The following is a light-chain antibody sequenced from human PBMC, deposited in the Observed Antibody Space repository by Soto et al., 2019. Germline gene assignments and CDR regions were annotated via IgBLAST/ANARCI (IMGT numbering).Light chain of an antibody. J-gene: IGKJ1*01. CDR1: QSISSY. V-gene: IGKV1-39*01. CDR3: QQSYSTLGT. CDR2: AAS. Sequence: DIQMTQSPSSLSASVGDRVTITCRASQSISSYLNWYQQKPGKAPKLLSYAASSLQSGVPSRFSGSGSGTDFTLTISSLKPEDFETYYCQQSYSTLGTFGQGTKVDIK.